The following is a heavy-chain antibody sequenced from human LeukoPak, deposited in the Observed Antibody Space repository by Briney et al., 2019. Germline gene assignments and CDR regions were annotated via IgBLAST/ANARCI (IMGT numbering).Heavy chain of an antibody. V-gene: IGHV3-74*01. CDR1: GFTFSSYW. Sequence: GGSLRLSCAASGFTFSSYWMHWVRQAPGKGLVWVSRINPDGSSTNYADSVKGRFTISRDNAKNTLYLQMNRLRAEDTAVYYCARDMTGYHDYWGQGTLVTVSS. J-gene: IGHJ4*02. CDR2: INPDGSST. CDR3: ARDMTGYHDY. D-gene: IGHD3-9*01.